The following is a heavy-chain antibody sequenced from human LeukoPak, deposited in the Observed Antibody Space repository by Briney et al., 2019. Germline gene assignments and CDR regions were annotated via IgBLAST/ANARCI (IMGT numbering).Heavy chain of an antibody. J-gene: IGHJ4*02. V-gene: IGHV5-51*01. CDR2: IYPGDSDT. D-gene: IGHD3-22*01. CDR1: GYSFTSYW. Sequence: GESLKISCKGSGYSFTSYWIGWVRQMPGKGPEWMGIIYPGDSDTRYSPSFQGQVTISADKSISTAYLQWSSLKASDTAMYYCARPVYYYDSSGSYYFDYWGQGTLVTVSS. CDR3: ARPVYYYDSSGSYYFDY.